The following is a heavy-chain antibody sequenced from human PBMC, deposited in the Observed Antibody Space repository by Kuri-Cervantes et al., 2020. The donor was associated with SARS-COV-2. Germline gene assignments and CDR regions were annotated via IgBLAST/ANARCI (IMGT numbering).Heavy chain of an antibody. V-gene: IGHV4-61*10. D-gene: IGHD2-2*01. CDR2: IYYSGST. Sequence: SETLSLTCTVFGGSISSGSYYWSWIRQPAGKGLEWLGYIYYSGSTKYNPSLESRVAISLDTSRNQFSLKLSSVTAADSAVYYCARDSPAYYSSTSCYFFDYWGQGTLVTVSS. J-gene: IGHJ4*02. CDR1: GGSISSGSYY. CDR3: ARDSPAYYSSTSCYFFDY.